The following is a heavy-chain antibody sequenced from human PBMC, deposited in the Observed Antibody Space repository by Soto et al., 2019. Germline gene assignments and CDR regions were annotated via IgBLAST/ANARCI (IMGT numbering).Heavy chain of an antibody. Sequence: SETLSLTCTVSGGSISSYYWSWIRQPPGKGLEWIGYIYYSGSTNYNPSLKSRVTISVDTSKNQFSLKLSSVTAADTAVYYCARATGGGIAARPDYFDYWGQGTLVTVSS. CDR3: ARATGGGIAARPDYFDY. V-gene: IGHV4-59*01. CDR2: IYYSGST. CDR1: GGSISSYY. J-gene: IGHJ4*02. D-gene: IGHD6-6*01.